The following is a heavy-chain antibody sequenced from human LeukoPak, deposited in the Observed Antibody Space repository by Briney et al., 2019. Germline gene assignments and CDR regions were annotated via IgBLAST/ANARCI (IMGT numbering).Heavy chain of an antibody. J-gene: IGHJ4*02. D-gene: IGHD3-16*01. CDR2: ISASGSAT. CDR3: ARVFGVDRFDY. Sequence: GGSLRLSCAASGFIFSNYGMNWVRQAPGKGLEWVAAISASGSATSYADSVRGRFTISRDNSKNTLYLQMNSLRAEDTAVYYCARVFGVDRFDYWGQGTLVTVSS. V-gene: IGHV3-23*01. CDR1: GFIFSNYG.